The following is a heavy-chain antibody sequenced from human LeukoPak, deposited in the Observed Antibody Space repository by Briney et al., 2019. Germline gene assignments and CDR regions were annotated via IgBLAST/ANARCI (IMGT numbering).Heavy chain of an antibody. D-gene: IGHD2-2*02. CDR3: ARDAVLVPAAIGFDY. CDR1: GFTFSSYS. Sequence: GGSLRLSCAASGFTFSSYSMNWVRQAPGKGLEWVSSISSSSYIYYADSVKGRFTISRDNAKNSLYLQMNSLRAEDTAVYYCARDAVLVPAAIGFDYRGQGTLVTVSS. CDR2: ISSSSYI. V-gene: IGHV3-21*01. J-gene: IGHJ4*02.